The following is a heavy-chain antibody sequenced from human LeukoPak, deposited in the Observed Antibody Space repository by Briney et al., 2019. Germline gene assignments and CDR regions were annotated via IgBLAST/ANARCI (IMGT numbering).Heavy chain of an antibody. J-gene: IGHJ4*02. CDR3: ARDFFHGHCSGLSCFLLDY. CDR2: ISAHYGNT. V-gene: IGHV1-18*04. Sequence: ASVKVSCKASGYTFTSYYMHWVRQAPGQGLEWMGWISAHYGNTNYAQKFQGRLTMTTDTSTNTAYMELRSLRPDDTAVYYCARDFFHGHCSGLSCFLLDYWGQGSLVTVSS. D-gene: IGHD2-15*01. CDR1: GYTFTSYY.